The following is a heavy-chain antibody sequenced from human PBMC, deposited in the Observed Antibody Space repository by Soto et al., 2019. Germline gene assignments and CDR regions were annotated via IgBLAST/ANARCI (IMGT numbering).Heavy chain of an antibody. V-gene: IGHV4-59*08. D-gene: IGHD3-3*01. CDR3: ARQGYYDLLSGYYLFDY. CDR1: GGYTVSLY. CDR2: VSYSGST. Sequence: SETMSVTCTVAGGYTVSLYWSWVRKTTGKGLEWIGYVSYSGSTTYNPSLKSRVIVSIDTSKNQFSLKLTSVTAADTAVYYCARQGYYDLLSGYYLFDYWGQGILVTVS. J-gene: IGHJ4*02.